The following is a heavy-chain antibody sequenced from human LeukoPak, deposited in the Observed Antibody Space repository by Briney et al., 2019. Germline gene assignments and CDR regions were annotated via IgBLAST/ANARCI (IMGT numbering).Heavy chain of an antibody. D-gene: IGHD6-19*01. CDR3: SRGVRYSSGWDFDF. V-gene: IGHV3-72*01. CDR1: GFTFSDHY. J-gene: IGHJ4*02. Sequence: GGSLRLSCAASGFTFSDHYMDWVRQAPGKGLEWVGRSRNKDNSYSTEYAASVKGRFTISRDDSKNSLYLQMDSLETEDTAVYYCSRGVRYSSGWDFDFWGQGTLVTVSS. CDR2: SRNKDNSYST.